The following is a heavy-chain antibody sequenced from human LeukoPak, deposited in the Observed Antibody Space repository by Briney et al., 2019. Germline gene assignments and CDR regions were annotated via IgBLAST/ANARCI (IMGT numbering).Heavy chain of an antibody. Sequence: GGSLRLSCAASGFSFSSYWMTWVRQAQGKGLEWVANIKEDGSDKYYVDSVKGRFTISRDNAKNSLYLQMNSLRAEDTALYYCTRYGDDDTPGLNWGQGTLVTVSS. D-gene: IGHD4-17*01. CDR1: GFSFSSYW. CDR2: IKEDGSDK. CDR3: TRYGDDDTPGLN. J-gene: IGHJ4*02. V-gene: IGHV3-7*04.